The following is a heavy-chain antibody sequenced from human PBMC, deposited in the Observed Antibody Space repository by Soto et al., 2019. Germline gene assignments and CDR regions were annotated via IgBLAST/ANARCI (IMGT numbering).Heavy chain of an antibody. CDR2: MNPNSGNT. D-gene: IGHD5-18*01. J-gene: IGHJ6*02. Sequence: GASVKVSCKASGYTFTSYDINWVRQATGQGLEWMGWMNPNSGNTGYAQKFQGRVTMTRNTSISTAYMELSSLRSEDTAVYYCASSVDTAIGDYYYGTDVWGQGTTVTVSS. CDR3: ASSVDTAIGDYYYGTDV. V-gene: IGHV1-8*01. CDR1: GYTFTSYD.